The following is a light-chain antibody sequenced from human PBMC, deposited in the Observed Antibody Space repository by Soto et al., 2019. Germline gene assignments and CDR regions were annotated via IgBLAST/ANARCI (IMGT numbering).Light chain of an antibody. V-gene: IGLV2-14*01. CDR2: DVT. Sequence: QSVLTQPASVSGSPGQSITISCTGTSSDVGGYNYVSWYQQHPGKAPKLMIYDVTNRPSGVSNRFSGSKSGNTASLTISGLQPEDEADYYCSSHTSGSTRVFGSGTKLTVL. CDR1: SSDVGGYNY. CDR3: SSHTSGSTRV. J-gene: IGLJ1*01.